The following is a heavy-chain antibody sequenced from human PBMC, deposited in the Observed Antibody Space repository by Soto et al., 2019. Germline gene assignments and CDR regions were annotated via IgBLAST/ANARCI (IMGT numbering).Heavy chain of an antibody. V-gene: IGHV1-46*01. D-gene: IGHD6-19*01. CDR3: ARVKASGWLNWFDP. J-gene: IGHJ5*02. Sequence: ASVKVSCKASGYTFTNYGISWVRQAPGQGLEWMGIINSGGGSATYAQKFLGRVTLTRDTSTSTVYMDLSSLGSDDSAVYYCARVKASGWLNWFDPWGQGTLVTVSS. CDR2: INSGGGSA. CDR1: GYTFTNYG.